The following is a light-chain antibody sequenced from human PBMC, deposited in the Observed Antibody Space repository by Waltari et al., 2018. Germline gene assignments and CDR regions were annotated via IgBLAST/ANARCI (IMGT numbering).Light chain of an antibody. J-gene: IGLJ1*01. CDR2: EVT. Sequence: QSALTQPASVSGSPGQSITISCTGTSSDVASYNLVSWYQHHPGKAPKLIIYEVTKRPSGVSNRFSGSKSGNTASLTISGLQAEDETDYYCCSFVGSRTSLYVFGTGTKVSIL. CDR1: SSDVASYNL. CDR3: CSFVGSRTSLYV. V-gene: IGLV2-23*02.